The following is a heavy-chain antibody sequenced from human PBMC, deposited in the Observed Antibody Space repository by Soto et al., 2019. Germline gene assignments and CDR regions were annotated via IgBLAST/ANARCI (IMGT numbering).Heavy chain of an antibody. CDR1: GFAFGNYP. CDR2: ISGSGGLT. V-gene: IGHV3-23*01. CDR3: AKDRTMARGIRAFDI. D-gene: IGHD3-10*01. J-gene: IGHJ3*02. Sequence: EGQLLQSGGGLVQPGGSLRLSCAASGFAFGNYPMAWVRQTPGKGLEWISTISGSGGLTDYEDSVKGRFAISIDHSKDTVHLQMHSLRVEDTAIYYCAKDRTMARGIRAFDIWGQGTMVNIS.